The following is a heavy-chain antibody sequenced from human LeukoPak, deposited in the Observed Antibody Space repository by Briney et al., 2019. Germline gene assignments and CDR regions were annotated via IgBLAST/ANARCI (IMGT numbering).Heavy chain of an antibody. D-gene: IGHD6-13*01. J-gene: IGHJ6*02. CDR2: ISAYNDNT. Sequence: ASVMVSCKASGYTFTSYGISWVRQAPGQGLEWMGWISAYNDNTAYAKKVQGRVTITRDTSASTAYMELSSLRSEDTAVYYCARGGAEAVAGFNYYYGMDVWGQGTTVTVSS. CDR3: ARGGAEAVAGFNYYYGMDV. CDR1: GYTFTSYG. V-gene: IGHV1-18*01.